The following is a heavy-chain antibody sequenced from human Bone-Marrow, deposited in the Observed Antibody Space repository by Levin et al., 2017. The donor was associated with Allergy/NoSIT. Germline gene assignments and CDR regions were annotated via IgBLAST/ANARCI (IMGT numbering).Heavy chain of an antibody. V-gene: IGHV1-8*01. D-gene: IGHD3-10*01. CDR1: GYTFTSYD. J-gene: IGHJ5*02. CDR2: MNPNSGNT. Sequence: ASVKVSCKASGYTFTSYDINWVRQATGQGLEWMGWMNPNSGNTGYAQKFQGRVTMTRNTSISTAYMELSSLRSEDTAVYYCARVRAVRGYNWFDPWGQGTLVTVSS. CDR3: ARVRAVRGYNWFDP.